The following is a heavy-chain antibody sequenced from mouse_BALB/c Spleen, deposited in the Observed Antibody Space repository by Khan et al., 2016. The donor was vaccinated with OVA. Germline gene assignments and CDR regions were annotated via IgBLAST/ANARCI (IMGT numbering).Heavy chain of an antibody. CDR2: IYPGDGDT. Sequence: VELVESGAELVRPGASVKLSCTASGYTFTSYWMQWVKQRPAQGLEWIGAIYPGDGDTSYTQTFKVQATITADTSSSTAYLQLSSLTSEDTAVYDCARGIHYYDAMDYWGQGTTVTVSS. J-gene: IGHJ4*01. V-gene: IGHV1-87*01. CDR1: GYTFTSYW. CDR3: ARGIHYYDAMDY.